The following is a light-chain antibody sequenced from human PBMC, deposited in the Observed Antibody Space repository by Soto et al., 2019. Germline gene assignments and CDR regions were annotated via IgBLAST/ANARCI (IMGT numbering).Light chain of an antibody. CDR3: QQRSNWPLT. CDR2: DAS. V-gene: IGKV3-11*01. CDR1: QSLNSH. J-gene: IGKJ4*01. Sequence: EIVLTQSPATLSLSPGAGATLSCRASQSLNSHLAWYQQKAGQAPRLLIYDASNRATGVPARFSGSGSGTDCTLTISSLEPEDFAVYYCQQRSNWPLTFGGGTKLDIK.